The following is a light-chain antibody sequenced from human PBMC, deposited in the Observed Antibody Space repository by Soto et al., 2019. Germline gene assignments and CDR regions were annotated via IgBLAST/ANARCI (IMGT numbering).Light chain of an antibody. CDR1: SSDVGGYNY. CDR3: TSYATTSPLV. CDR2: EVS. J-gene: IGLJ3*02. Sequence: QSALTQPASVSGSPGQSITISCTGTSSDVGGYNYVSWYQHHPGTAPNLIIYEVSNRPSGVSIRFSGSKSGNTASLTISGLQAEDEADYYCTSYATTSPLVFGGGTKLTVL. V-gene: IGLV2-14*01.